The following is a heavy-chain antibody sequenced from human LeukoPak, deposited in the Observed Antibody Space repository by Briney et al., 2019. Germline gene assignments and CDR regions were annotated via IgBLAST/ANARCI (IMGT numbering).Heavy chain of an antibody. CDR3: AKAQGYYDSSGFDY. J-gene: IGHJ4*02. Sequence: GGALRLSCAACGFTFSRYAMSGVGQAPGKGGEGVSAISGSRGSTYYADSVKGRFTISRDNSKNTLYLHMNSLRAEDTAVYYCAKAQGYYDSSGFDYWGQGTLVTVSS. CDR2: ISGSRGST. CDR1: GFTFSRYA. V-gene: IGHV3-23*01. D-gene: IGHD3-22*01.